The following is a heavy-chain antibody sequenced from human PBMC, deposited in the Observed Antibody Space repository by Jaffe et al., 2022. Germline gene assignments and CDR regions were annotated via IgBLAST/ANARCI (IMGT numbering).Heavy chain of an antibody. V-gene: IGHV4-38-2*01. CDR2: IYQSGST. D-gene: IGHD2-21*02. Sequence: QVQLQESGPGLVKPSETLSLTCAVSGYSINSADHWGWIRQPPGEGLEWIGDIYQSGSTYYNPSLRSRVTISLDTSKNQFSLKLNSVTAADTAVYYCARRFVVVVTSVSHWYFDLWGRGTLVTVSS. CDR1: GYSINSADH. CDR3: ARRFVVVVTSVSHWYFDL. J-gene: IGHJ2*01.